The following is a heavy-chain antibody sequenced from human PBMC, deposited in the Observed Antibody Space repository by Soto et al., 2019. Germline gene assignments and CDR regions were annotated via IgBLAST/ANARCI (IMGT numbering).Heavy chain of an antibody. V-gene: IGHV1-69*06. CDR2: TIPTFNTG. CDR3: ARRTSSGYYRYFDS. J-gene: IGHJ4*02. CDR1: GGTFSNSP. D-gene: IGHD3-22*01. Sequence: QVQLVQSGAEVKKPGSSVKVSCKASGGTFSNSPISWVRQAPGQGLEWMGGTIPTFNTGNYAQKFQGRLTITVYKSTNTAYMELSSLRSEDTAVYYCARRTSSGYYRYFDSWGQGTLVTVSS.